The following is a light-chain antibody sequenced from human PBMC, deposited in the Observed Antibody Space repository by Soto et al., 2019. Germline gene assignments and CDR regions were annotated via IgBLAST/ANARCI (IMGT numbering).Light chain of an antibody. CDR2: AAS. J-gene: IGKJ4*01. CDR1: QGIHNNY. CDR3: QQYGSSPP. Sequence: EIVLPQSPGTLSLSQGEGGAFSCRASQGIHNNYLAWYQQKPGQAPRLLIYAASARATGVPYRFSGTKSGTEFTLTISRLEPEESAVYYCQQYGSSPPFGGGTKVDIK. V-gene: IGKV3-20*01.